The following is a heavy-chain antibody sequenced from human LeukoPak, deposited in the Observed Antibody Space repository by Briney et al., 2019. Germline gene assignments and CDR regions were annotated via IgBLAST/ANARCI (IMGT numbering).Heavy chain of an antibody. Sequence: ASVKVSCKASGGTFSSYTISWVRQAPGQGLEWMGRIIHILGIANYAQKFQGRVTITADKSTSTAYMELSSLRSEDTAVYYCARDTGAVGATIDYWGQGTLVTVSS. CDR2: IIHILGIA. CDR3: ARDTGAVGATIDY. J-gene: IGHJ4*02. V-gene: IGHV1-69*04. CDR1: GGTFSSYT. D-gene: IGHD1-26*01.